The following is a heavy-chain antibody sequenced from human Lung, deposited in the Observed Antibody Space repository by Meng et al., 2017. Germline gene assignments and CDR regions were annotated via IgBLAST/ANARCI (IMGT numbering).Heavy chain of an antibody. J-gene: IGHJ4*02. CDR2: INHSGST. Sequence: QVLLQQCGGGLLKPSETLSLTCVVSGGCFSDYYWSWIRQPPGKGLEWIGEINHSGSTNYNPSLESRATISVDTSQNNLSLKLSSVTAADSAVYYCARGPTTMAHDFDYWGQGTLVTVSS. CDR1: GGCFSDYY. CDR3: ARGPTTMAHDFDY. V-gene: IGHV4-34*01. D-gene: IGHD4-11*01.